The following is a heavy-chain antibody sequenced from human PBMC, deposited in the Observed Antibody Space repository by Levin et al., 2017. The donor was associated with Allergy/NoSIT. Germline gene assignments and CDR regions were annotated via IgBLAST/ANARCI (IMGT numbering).Heavy chain of an antibody. CDR3: ARTENNYNYVWGSYIPKYYFDY. D-gene: IGHD3-16*01. J-gene: IGHJ4*02. CDR2: IYYSGST. V-gene: IGHV4-59*01. Sequence: SQTLSLTCTVSGGSISSYYWSWIRQPPGKGLEWIGYIYYSGSTNYNPSLKSRVTISVDTSKNQFSLKLSSVTAADTAVYYCARTENNYNYVWGSYIPKYYFDYWGQGTLVTVSS. CDR1: GGSISSYY.